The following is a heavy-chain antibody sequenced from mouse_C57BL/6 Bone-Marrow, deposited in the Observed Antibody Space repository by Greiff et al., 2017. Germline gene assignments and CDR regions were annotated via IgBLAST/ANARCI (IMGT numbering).Heavy chain of an antibody. CDR3: ARESLYYYGPFDY. J-gene: IGHJ2*01. Sequence: QVQLQQPGAELVMPGASVKLSCKASGYTFTSYWMHWVKQRPGQGLEWIGEIDPSDSYTNYNQQFKGKSTLTVDKSSSTAYMQLSSLTSEDSAVYYCARESLYYYGPFDYWGQGTTLTVSS. D-gene: IGHD1-1*01. CDR1: GYTFTSYW. CDR2: IDPSDSYT. V-gene: IGHV1-69*01.